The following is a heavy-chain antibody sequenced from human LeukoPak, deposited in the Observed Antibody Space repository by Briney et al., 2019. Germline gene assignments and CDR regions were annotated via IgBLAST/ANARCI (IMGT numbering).Heavy chain of an antibody. CDR1: GYTFTSYG. J-gene: IGHJ4*02. V-gene: IGHV1-18*01. D-gene: IGHD5-18*01. Sequence: ASVKVSCKASGYTFTSYGISWVRQAPGQGIEWMGWISDYNGNTNYAQKLQGRDTMTTDTSTSTAYMQLRSLRSDDTAVYYCARVDGDTATIDYWGQGTLVTVSS. CDR2: ISDYNGNT. CDR3: ARVDGDTATIDY.